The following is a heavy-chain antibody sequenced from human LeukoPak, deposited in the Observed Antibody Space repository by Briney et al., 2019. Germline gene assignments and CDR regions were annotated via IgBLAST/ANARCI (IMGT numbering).Heavy chain of an antibody. V-gene: IGHV4-39*01. J-gene: IGHJ4*02. CDR1: GGSISSTSYY. CDR3: ARLKGVPAADY. D-gene: IGHD2-2*01. CDR2: IFYSGSP. Sequence: SETLSLTCTVSGGSISSTSYYWVWIRQPPGKGLEWIGSIFYSGSPYYNPSLKSRVTISVDTSKNQFSLKLTSVTAADTAMYCCARLKGVPAADYWGQGTLVTVSS.